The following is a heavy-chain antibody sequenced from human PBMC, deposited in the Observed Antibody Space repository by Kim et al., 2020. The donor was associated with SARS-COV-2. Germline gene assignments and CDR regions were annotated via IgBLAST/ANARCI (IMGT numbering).Heavy chain of an antibody. D-gene: IGHD1-26*01. Sequence: AAPVKGRFTISRDNSKDTLYLQMTSLRAEDTAVYYCARGIGSYFSAFDIWGQGTMVTVSS. J-gene: IGHJ3*02. CDR3: ARGIGSYFSAFDI. V-gene: IGHV3-30*01.